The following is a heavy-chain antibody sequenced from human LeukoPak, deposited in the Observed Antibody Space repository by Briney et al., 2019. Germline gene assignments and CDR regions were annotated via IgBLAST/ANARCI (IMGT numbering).Heavy chain of an antibody. Sequence: GGSLRLSCVGSGFSFRYFAIHWVRQAPGKGLEYVSVINTDGRITYYADSVKGRFTISRDNFKNTVYLQMGSLRGDDMAVYYCTRDGGSFCDFDYWGQGALVTVSS. CDR2: INTDGRIT. D-gene: IGHD1-26*01. CDR3: TRDGGSFCDFDY. CDR1: GFSFRYFA. J-gene: IGHJ4*02. V-gene: IGHV3-64*02.